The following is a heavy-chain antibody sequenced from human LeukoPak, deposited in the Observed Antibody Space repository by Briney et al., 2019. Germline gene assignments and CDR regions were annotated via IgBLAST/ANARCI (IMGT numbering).Heavy chain of an antibody. CDR2: ISWNSGSI. Sequence: PGGSLRLSCAASGFTFDDYAMHWVRQAPGKGLEWVSGISWNSGSIGYADSVKGRFTISRDNAKNSLYLKMNSLRAEDTALYYCAKEDSGYYGSGSYYLWGQGTLVTVSS. D-gene: IGHD3-10*01. CDR1: GFTFDDYA. V-gene: IGHV3-9*01. J-gene: IGHJ4*02. CDR3: AKEDSGYYGSGSYYL.